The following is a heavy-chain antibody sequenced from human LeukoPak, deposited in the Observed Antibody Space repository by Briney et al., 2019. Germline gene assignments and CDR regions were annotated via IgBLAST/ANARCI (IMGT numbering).Heavy chain of an antibody. CDR1: GFTFTTYE. CDR2: ISTSGTTI. D-gene: IGHD2-8*02. V-gene: IGHV3-48*03. Sequence: PGGSLRLSCAASGFTFTTYEMNWVRQVPGKGLEWVSYISTSGTTIYYADSVKGRFTIFRDNAKNSLYLRMNSLRAEDTAVYYCARSTLATTGTYWGQGTLVTVSS. J-gene: IGHJ4*02. CDR3: ARSTLATTGTY.